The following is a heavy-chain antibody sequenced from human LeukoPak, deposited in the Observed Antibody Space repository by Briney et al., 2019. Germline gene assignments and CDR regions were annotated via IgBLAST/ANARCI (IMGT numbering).Heavy chain of an antibody. CDR1: GYIFTSYG. J-gene: IGHJ3*02. CDR2: MNPNSGNT. Sequence: ASVKVSCKASGYIFTSYGISWVRQAPGQGLEWMGWMNPNSGNTGYALKFQGRVTITRNTFISTAYMELSSLRSEDTAVYYCARDAGDAFDIWGQGTMVTVSS. CDR3: ARDAGDAFDI. V-gene: IGHV1-8*01. D-gene: IGHD3-10*01.